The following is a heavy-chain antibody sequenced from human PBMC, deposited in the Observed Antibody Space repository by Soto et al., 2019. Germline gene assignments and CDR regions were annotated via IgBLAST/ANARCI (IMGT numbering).Heavy chain of an antibody. J-gene: IGHJ6*02. CDR3: AKLTSVLVSWDV. D-gene: IGHD2-15*01. Sequence: GGSLRLSCAASGFTFSSYGMHWVRQAPGKGLEWVAVISYDGSNKYYADSVKGRFTISRDNSKNTLYLQMNSLRAEDTAVYYCAKLTSVLVSWDVWGQGTTVTVSS. V-gene: IGHV3-30*18. CDR2: ISYDGSNK. CDR1: GFTFSSYG.